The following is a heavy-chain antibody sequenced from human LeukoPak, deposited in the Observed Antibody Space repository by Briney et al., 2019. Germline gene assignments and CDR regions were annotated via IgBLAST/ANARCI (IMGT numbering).Heavy chain of an antibody. CDR2: ISNKGGST. CDR3: VKSGTWADFDS. Sequence: DPRGSLRLSCSASGFTFSSYGMHWVRQAPGKGLEYVSGISNKGGSTYYADSVKGRFTISRDNSKNTLHLQMSSLRADDTAVYYCVKSGTWADFDSWGQGTLVTVSS. CDR1: GFTFSSYG. J-gene: IGHJ4*02. V-gene: IGHV3-64D*09. D-gene: IGHD1-26*01.